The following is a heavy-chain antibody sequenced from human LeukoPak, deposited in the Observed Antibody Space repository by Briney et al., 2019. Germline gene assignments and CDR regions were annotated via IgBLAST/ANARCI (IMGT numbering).Heavy chain of an antibody. Sequence: SETLSLTCTVSGGSISSYYWSWIRQPPGKGLEWIGYIYYSGSTNYNPSLKSRVTISVDTSKNQFSLKLSSVTAVDTAVYYCARVILTGAYYFDYWGQGTLVTVSS. CDR2: IYYSGST. CDR1: GGSISSYY. CDR3: ARVILTGAYYFDY. D-gene: IGHD3-9*01. V-gene: IGHV4-59*01. J-gene: IGHJ4*02.